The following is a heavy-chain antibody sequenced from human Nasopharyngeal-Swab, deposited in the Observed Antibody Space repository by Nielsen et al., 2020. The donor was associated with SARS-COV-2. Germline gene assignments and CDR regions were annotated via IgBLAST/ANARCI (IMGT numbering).Heavy chain of an antibody. J-gene: IGHJ6*03. D-gene: IGHD2-2*02. CDR2: INAGNGNT. CDR3: ARDSVPAAIGVGYYYYYMGV. V-gene: IGHV1-3*01. Sequence: WVRQAPGQRLEWMGWINAGNGNTKYSQKFQGRVTITRDTSASTAYMELGSLRSEDTAVHYCARDSVPAAIGVGYYYYYMGVWGKGTTVTVSS.